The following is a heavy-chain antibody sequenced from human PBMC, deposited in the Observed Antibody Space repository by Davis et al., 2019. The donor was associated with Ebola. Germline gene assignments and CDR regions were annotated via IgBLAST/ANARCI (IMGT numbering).Heavy chain of an antibody. V-gene: IGHV1-69*06. Sequence: SVKVSCKASGYTFTSHGISWVRQAPGQGLEWMGGIIPIFGTANYAQKFQGRVTITADKSTNTAYMELSSLRSEDTAVYYCATGPLAAARYWGQGTLVTVSS. J-gene: IGHJ4*02. D-gene: IGHD6-13*01. CDR2: IIPIFGTA. CDR1: GYTFTSHG. CDR3: ATGPLAAARY.